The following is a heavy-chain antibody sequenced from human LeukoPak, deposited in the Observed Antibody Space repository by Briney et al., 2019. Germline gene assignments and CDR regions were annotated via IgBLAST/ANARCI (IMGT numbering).Heavy chain of an antibody. D-gene: IGHD6-19*01. J-gene: IGHJ5*02. Sequence: GGSLRLSCAASGFTFSSYGMHWVRQAPGKGLEWVAFIRYDGSNKYYADSVKGRFTISRDNSKNTLYLQMNSLRAEDTAVYYCAKDGVPGIAVAEANWFDPWGQGTLVTVSS. V-gene: IGHV3-30*02. CDR3: AKDGVPGIAVAEANWFDP. CDR2: IRYDGSNK. CDR1: GFTFSSYG.